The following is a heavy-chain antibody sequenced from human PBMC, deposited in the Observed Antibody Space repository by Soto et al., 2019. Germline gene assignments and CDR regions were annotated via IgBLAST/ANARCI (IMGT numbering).Heavy chain of an antibody. CDR3: ARSPYYYDSSNYYGY. J-gene: IGHJ4*02. CDR2: IWYDGSNK. V-gene: IGHV3-33*08. D-gene: IGHD3-22*01. CDR1: GFTVSTNY. Sequence: PGGSLRLSCAASGFTVSTNYMTWVRQAPGKGLEWVAVIWYDGSNKYYADSVKGRFTISRDNSKNTLYLQMNSLRAEDTAVYYCARSPYYYDSSNYYGYWGQGTLVTVS.